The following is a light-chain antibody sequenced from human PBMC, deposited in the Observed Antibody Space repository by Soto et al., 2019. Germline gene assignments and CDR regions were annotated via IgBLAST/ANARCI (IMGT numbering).Light chain of an antibody. CDR3: QQYNTYRT. V-gene: IGKV1-5*03. J-gene: IGKJ1*01. Sequence: DIQMTQSPSTLSASVGDRFTITCRASQSISSWLAWYQQKPGKAPKLLIYKASSLESGVPSRFSGSGSGTEFTLTISSLQPDDFATYYCQQYNTYRTFGQGTKVDI. CDR2: KAS. CDR1: QSISSW.